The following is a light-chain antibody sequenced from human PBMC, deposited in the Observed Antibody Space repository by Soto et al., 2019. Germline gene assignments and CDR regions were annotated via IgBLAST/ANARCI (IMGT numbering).Light chain of an antibody. CDR2: GAS. CDR3: QHFGSSPPKYT. J-gene: IGKJ2*01. Sequence: EVVLTQSPGTLSLSPGERATLSCRASQTVSSSHLAWYQQKPGQAPRLLIYGASDRATDTPDRFSGSGSGTDFTLTISRLEPEDFAEYYCQHFGSSPPKYTFGQGTKLEIK. CDR1: QTVSSSH. V-gene: IGKV3-20*01.